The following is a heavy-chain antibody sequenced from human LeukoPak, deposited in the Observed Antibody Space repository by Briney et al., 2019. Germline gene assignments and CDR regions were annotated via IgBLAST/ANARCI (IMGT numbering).Heavy chain of an antibody. CDR3: AGGEYYDSSLSEI. V-gene: IGHV1-18*01. Sequence: ASVKVSCKASGYTFSSYGISWVRQAPGQGLEWMGWISAYNGNTKYAQKFQGRVTMTTDTSTSTAYMELRSLRSDDTAVYYCAGGEYYDSSLSEIWGQGTMVTVPS. CDR2: ISAYNGNT. D-gene: IGHD3-22*01. CDR1: GYTFSSYG. J-gene: IGHJ3*02.